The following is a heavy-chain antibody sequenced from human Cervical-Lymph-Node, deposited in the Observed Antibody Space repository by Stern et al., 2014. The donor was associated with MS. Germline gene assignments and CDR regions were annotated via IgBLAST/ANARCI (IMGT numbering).Heavy chain of an antibody. V-gene: IGHV1-46*01. CDR3: TRAVGGVGRE. CDR2: INPNGSVT. J-gene: IGHJ4*02. D-gene: IGHD3-16*01. CDR1: GYTFTNYY. Sequence: DQLVESGPEVKKPGASVMVSCKTSGYTFTNYYIHWVRQAPGQGLEWMGIINPNGSVTASAQKFQGRLTMTRDPSTTTVYMRLITLTSEDTAMYYCTRAVGGVGREWGQGTLVFVSS.